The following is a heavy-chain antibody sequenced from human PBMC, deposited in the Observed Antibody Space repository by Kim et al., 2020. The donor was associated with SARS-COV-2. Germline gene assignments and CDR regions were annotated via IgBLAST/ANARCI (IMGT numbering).Heavy chain of an antibody. CDR2: IKQDGSEK. J-gene: IGHJ4*02. Sequence: GGSLRLSCAASGFTFSSYWMSWVRQAPGKGLEWVANIKQDGSEKYYVDSVKGRFTISRDNAKNSLYLQMNSLRAEDTAVYYCARVRYSSGTYYFDYWGQGTLVTVSS. V-gene: IGHV3-7*03. CDR1: GFTFSSYW. D-gene: IGHD6-19*01. CDR3: ARVRYSSGTYYFDY.